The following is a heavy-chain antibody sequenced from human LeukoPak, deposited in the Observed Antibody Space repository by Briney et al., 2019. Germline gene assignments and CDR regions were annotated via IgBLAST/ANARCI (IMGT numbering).Heavy chain of an antibody. CDR3: ARPQYSSGWYAFDY. CDR1: GGSFSGYC. V-gene: IGHV4-34*01. CDR2: INHSGST. D-gene: IGHD6-19*01. Sequence: SETLSLTCAVYGGSFSGYCWSWIRQPPGKGLEWIGEINHSGSTNYNPSLKSRVTISVDTSKNQFSLKLSSVTAADTAVYYCARPQYSSGWYAFDYWGQGTLVTVSS. J-gene: IGHJ4*02.